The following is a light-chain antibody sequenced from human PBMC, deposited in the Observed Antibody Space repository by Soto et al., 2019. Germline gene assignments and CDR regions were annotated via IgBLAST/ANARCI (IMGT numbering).Light chain of an antibody. CDR1: SSNIGSNY. Sequence: QSVLTQPPSASGTPGHRFTISCSGSSSNIGSNYVYWYQQLPGTAPKLLIYRNNQRPSGVPDRFSGSKSGTSASLAISGLRSEDEADYYCAAWDDSLSSHLVFGGGTKLTVL. V-gene: IGLV1-47*01. J-gene: IGLJ2*01. CDR2: RNN. CDR3: AAWDDSLSSHLV.